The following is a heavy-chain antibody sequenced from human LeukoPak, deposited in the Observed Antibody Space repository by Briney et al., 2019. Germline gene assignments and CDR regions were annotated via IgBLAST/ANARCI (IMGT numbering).Heavy chain of an antibody. J-gene: IGHJ4*02. CDR3: AKAGLGGVILYYFDY. V-gene: IGHV3-23*01. CDR2: ISGSGVTT. CDR1: GFTFNNYA. D-gene: IGHD3-16*01. Sequence: GGSLRLSCAASGFTFNNYAMSWVRQAPGKGLEWVSAISGSGVTTYYADSVKGRFTISRDNSKNTLYLQMNSLGAEDTAVYYCAKAGLGGVILYYFDYWGQGTLVTVSS.